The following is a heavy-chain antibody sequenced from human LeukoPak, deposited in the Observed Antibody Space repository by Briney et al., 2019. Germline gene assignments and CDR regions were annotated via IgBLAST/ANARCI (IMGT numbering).Heavy chain of an antibody. J-gene: IGHJ1*01. CDR2: IHYSGST. Sequence: SETLSLTCTVSGGSISSSRNYWGRIRQPPGKRLEWIGRIHYSGSTYYSPSLKSRVTISVDMSKNQFSLKLTAVTAADTAVYYCARQGSNWYFEYFHHWGQGTRVTVSS. CDR3: ARQGSNWYFEYFHH. D-gene: IGHD4-11*01. V-gene: IGHV4-39*01. CDR1: GGSISSSRNY.